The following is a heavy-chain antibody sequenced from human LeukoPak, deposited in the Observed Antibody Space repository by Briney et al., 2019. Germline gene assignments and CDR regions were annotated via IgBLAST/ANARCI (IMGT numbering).Heavy chain of an antibody. CDR3: AKDHADYYYYMDV. V-gene: IGHV3-23*01. CDR1: GFTFSSYG. CDR2: NSDSGSST. Sequence: GGSLRLSCAASGFTFSSYGISCVRQAPGQALEWVAANSDSGSSTYYADYVYGRFTISRDNSKNTLYLQMNSLRAEDTAVYYCAKDHADYYYYMDVWGKGTTVTVSS. J-gene: IGHJ6*03.